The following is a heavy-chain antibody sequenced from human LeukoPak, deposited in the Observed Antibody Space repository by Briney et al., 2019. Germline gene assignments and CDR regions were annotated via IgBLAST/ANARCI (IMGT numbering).Heavy chain of an antibody. J-gene: IGHJ4*02. CDR2: ISGSGENT. CDR1: GFTFNTYA. D-gene: IGHD6-13*01. V-gene: IGHV3-23*01. CDR3: AKGRGYSSSLPFDY. Sequence: GGSLRLSCAASGFTFNTYAMNWVRQAPGKGLEWVSSISGSGENTYYADSAKGRFTISRDNAKNSLYLQMNSLRAEDTALYYCAKGRGYSSSLPFDYWGQGTLVTVSS.